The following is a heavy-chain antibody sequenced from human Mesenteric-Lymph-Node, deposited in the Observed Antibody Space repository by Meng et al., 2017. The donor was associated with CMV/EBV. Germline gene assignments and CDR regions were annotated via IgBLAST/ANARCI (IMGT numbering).Heavy chain of an antibody. D-gene: IGHD2-2*01. V-gene: IGHV3-21*01. CDR3: AREYPDCSSTICYFDY. CDR2: ISSSSTYI. J-gene: IGHJ4*02. CDR1: GFTFSSYG. Sequence: GESLKISCAASGFTFSSYGINWVRQAPGKGLEWVSSISSSSTYIYYADSMKGRFTISRDNAKNSLYLQMNSLRAEDTAVYYCAREYPDCSSTICYFDYWGQGTLVTVSS.